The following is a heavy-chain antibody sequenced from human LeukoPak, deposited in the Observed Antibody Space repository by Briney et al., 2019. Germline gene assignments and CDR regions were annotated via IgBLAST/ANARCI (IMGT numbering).Heavy chain of an antibody. CDR1: GFTFSSYA. CDR3: AREIIAVAGLPLDY. J-gene: IGHJ4*02. Sequence: GGSLRLSCAASGFTFSSYAMQWVRQAPGKGLEWVAVISYDGSNKYYADSVKGRFTISRDNSKNTLYLQMNSLRAEDTAVYYCAREIIAVAGLPLDYWGQGTLVTVSS. D-gene: IGHD6-19*01. CDR2: ISYDGSNK. V-gene: IGHV3-30-3*01.